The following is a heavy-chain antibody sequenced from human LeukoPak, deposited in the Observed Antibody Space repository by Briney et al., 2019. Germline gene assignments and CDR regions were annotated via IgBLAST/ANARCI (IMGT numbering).Heavy chain of an antibody. CDR1: RFTFSSYA. Sequence: PGGSLRLSCAASRFTFSSYAMSWVRQAPGKGLEWVSAISCSGGSTYYADSVKGRFTISRDNSKNTLYLQMNSLRAEDTAVYYCAKGYVVVPLIYFDYWGQGTLVTVSS. D-gene: IGHD3-22*01. J-gene: IGHJ4*02. V-gene: IGHV3-23*01. CDR2: ISCSGGST. CDR3: AKGYVVVPLIYFDY.